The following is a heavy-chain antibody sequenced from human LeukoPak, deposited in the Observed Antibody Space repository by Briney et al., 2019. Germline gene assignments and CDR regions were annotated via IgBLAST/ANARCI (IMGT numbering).Heavy chain of an antibody. CDR1: GGTFSSYA. D-gene: IGHD2-15*01. CDR3: ARAGYCSGGSCYQTYNWFDP. J-gene: IGHJ5*02. Sequence: ASVKVSCEASGGTFSSYAISWVRQAPGQGLEWMGGIIPIFGTANYAQKFQGRVTITADKSTSTAYMELSSLRSEDTAVYYCARAGYCSGGSCYQTYNWFDPWGQGTLVTVSS. V-gene: IGHV1-69*06. CDR2: IIPIFGTA.